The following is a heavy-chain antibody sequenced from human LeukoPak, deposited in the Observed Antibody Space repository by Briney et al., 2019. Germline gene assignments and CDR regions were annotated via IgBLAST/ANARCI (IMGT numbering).Heavy chain of an antibody. CDR2: IYYSGST. Sequence: SETLSLTCTVSGGSISSSSYYWGWIRQPPGKGLEWIGSIYYSGSTYYNPSLKSRVTISVDTSKNQFSLKLSSVTAADTAVYYCAKAGIQLWLAPIDYWGQGTLVTVSS. D-gene: IGHD5-18*01. J-gene: IGHJ4*02. CDR1: GGSISSSSYY. V-gene: IGHV4-39*07. CDR3: AKAGIQLWLAPIDY.